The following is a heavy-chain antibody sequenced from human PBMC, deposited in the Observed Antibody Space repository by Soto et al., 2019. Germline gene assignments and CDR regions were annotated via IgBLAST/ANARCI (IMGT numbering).Heavy chain of an antibody. J-gene: IGHJ4*02. CDR3: AKLGDCTNCGRSGTDN. Sequence: GGSLRLSCALSGFTFCSYATSWVSQAPGKGLEWVSAISGCGGSTYCGDSVKGRFTITRDNSKNTLYLQMNSLRGEDTAVYYCAKLGDCTNCGRSGTDNWGQGTLVTVSS. V-gene: IGHV3-23*01. CDR2: ISGCGGST. D-gene: IGHD2-8*01. CDR1: GFTFCSYA.